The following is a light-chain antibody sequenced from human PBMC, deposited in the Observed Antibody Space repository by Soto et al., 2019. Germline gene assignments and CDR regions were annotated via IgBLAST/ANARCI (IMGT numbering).Light chain of an antibody. V-gene: IGKV4-1*01. CDR2: LAS. J-gene: IGKJ4*01. CDR1: QSVLYSSNNKNY. Sequence: DIVMTQSPDSLAVSLGERATINCKSSQSVLYSSNNKNYLAWYQQKPGQPPKLLVYLASTRESGVPDRFSSTGSETDFALTINSLQAEDVAVYYCQQYYSSPPAFGGGTKVEIK. CDR3: QQYYSSPPA.